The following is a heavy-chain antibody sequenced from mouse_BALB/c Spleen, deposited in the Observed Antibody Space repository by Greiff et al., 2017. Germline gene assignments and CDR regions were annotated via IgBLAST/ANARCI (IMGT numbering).Heavy chain of an antibody. CDR1: GYSITSGYY. J-gene: IGHJ2*01. CDR3: ARDDYYGRVDY. CDR2: ISYDGSN. V-gene: IGHV3-6*02. Sequence: DVQLQESGPGLVKPSQSLSLTCSVTGYSITSGYYWNWIRQFPGNKLEWMGYISYDGSNNYNPSLKNRISITRDTSKNQFFLKLNSVTTEDTATYYCARDDYYGRVDYWGQGTTLTVSS. D-gene: IGHD1-1*01.